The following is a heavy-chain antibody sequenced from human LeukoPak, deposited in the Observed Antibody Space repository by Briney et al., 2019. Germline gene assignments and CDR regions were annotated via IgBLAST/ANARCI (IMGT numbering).Heavy chain of an antibody. J-gene: IGHJ6*02. Sequence: ASVKVSCKASGYTFTSYDINWVRQATGQGLEWMGWMNPNSGNTGYAQKFQGRVTMTRNTSISTAYMELSSLRSEDTAVYYCARVLRPVYYYGMDVWGQGTTVTVSS. V-gene: IGHV1-8*01. D-gene: IGHD1-14*01. CDR2: MNPNSGNT. CDR1: GYTFTSYD. CDR3: ARVLRPVYYYGMDV.